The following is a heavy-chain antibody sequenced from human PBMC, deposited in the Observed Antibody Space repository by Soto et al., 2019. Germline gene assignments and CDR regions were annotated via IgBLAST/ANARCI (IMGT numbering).Heavy chain of an antibody. J-gene: IGHJ4*02. D-gene: IGHD6-6*01. Sequence: EVQLVESGGGLVQPGGSLRLSCAASGFTFSNYWMTWVRQAPGKGLEWVANIKQDGSIKYYVDSVKGRFTISRDNAKNSLYLQMSSLRAEDTAVYYCARIGYSSSGLDYWGQGNLVTVSS. CDR2: IKQDGSIK. CDR1: GFTFSNYW. V-gene: IGHV3-7*01. CDR3: ARIGYSSSGLDY.